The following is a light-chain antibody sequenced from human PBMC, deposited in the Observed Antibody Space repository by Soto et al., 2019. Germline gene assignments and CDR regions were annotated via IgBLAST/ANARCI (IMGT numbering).Light chain of an antibody. J-gene: IGKJ1*01. CDR1: HSISTW. CDR3: QQYNSYSQT. CDR2: KAS. V-gene: IGKV1-5*03. Sequence: DIQMTQSPSTLSASVGDRVTITCRASHSISTWLAWYQQKPGKAPNLLIYKASSLESGVPSRFSGSGSGTEFTLTISSLQPDAFATYYCQQYNSYSQTFGQGTKVEIK.